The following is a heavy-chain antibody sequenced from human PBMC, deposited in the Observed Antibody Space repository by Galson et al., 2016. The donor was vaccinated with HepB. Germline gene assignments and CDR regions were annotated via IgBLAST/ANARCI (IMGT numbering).Heavy chain of an antibody. CDR1: GFTFSVST. Sequence: SLRLSCAASGFTFSVSTVHWVRQASGKGLEWVGRIKTNANNYATSYAASVKGRFIISRDDSKNTAYLQMISLKSDDTAVYYCTGGGSYPPDYWGQGTLVTGSS. D-gene: IGHD1-26*01. CDR2: IKTNANNYAT. V-gene: IGHV3-73*01. J-gene: IGHJ4*02. CDR3: TGGGSYPPDY.